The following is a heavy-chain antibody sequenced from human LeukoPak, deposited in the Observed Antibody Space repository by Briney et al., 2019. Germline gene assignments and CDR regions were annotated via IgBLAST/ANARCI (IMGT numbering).Heavy chain of an antibody. J-gene: IGHJ4*02. D-gene: IGHD2-2*01. CDR1: GGSFSGYY. V-gene: IGHV4-34*01. Sequence: SETLSLTCAVYGGSFSGYYLSWIRQPPGKGLEWIGEINHSGSTNYNPSLKSRVTISVDTSKNQFSLKLSSVTAADTAVYYCARANDIVVAFWGQGTLVTVSS. CDR3: ARANDIVVAF. CDR2: INHSGST.